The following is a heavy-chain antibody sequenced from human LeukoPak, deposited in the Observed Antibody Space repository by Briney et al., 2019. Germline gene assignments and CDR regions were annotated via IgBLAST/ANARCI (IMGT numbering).Heavy chain of an antibody. Sequence: ASVKVSCKASGYTFTGYYMHWVRQAPGQGLEWMGWINPNSGGTNYAQKLQGRVTMTTDTSTSTAYMELRSLRSDDTAVYYCAAGGGYCSSTSCYLGYWGQGTLVTVSS. V-gene: IGHV1-2*02. CDR2: INPNSGGT. CDR1: GYTFTGYY. CDR3: AAGGGYCSSTSCYLGY. J-gene: IGHJ4*02. D-gene: IGHD2-2*01.